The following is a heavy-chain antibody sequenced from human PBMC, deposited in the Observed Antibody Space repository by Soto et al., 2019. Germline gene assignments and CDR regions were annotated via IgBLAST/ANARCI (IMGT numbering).Heavy chain of an antibody. V-gene: IGHV3-23*01. CDR2: ISGSGGST. Sequence: GGSLRLSCAASGFTFSSYAMSWVRQAPGKGLEWVSAISGSGGSTYYADSVKGRFTISRDNSKNTLYLQMNSLRAEDTAVYYCAKDLATVTTHRVNWFDPWGQGTLVTVS. CDR3: AKDLATVTTHRVNWFDP. J-gene: IGHJ5*02. CDR1: GFTFSSYA. D-gene: IGHD4-4*01.